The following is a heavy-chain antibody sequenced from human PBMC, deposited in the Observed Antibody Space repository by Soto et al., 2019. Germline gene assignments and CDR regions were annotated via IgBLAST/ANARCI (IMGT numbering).Heavy chain of an antibody. CDR3: VRNGWYCLEH. CDR1: GASVSTNDW. D-gene: IGHD6-19*01. V-gene: IGHV4-4*02. Sequence: SETLSLTCAVFGASVSTNDWWSWVRQPPGKGLEWIGQIYQTGGTDYNPSLKSRVIISLDKSKNQVSLKLDSVNDADMAMYYCVRNGWYCLEHWGQGSLVTVSS. J-gene: IGHJ4*02. CDR2: IYQTGGT.